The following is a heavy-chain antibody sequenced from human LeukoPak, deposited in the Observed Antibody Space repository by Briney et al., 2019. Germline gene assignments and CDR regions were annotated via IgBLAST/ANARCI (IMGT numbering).Heavy chain of an antibody. D-gene: IGHD2/OR15-2a*01. V-gene: IGHV3-33*01. Sequence: RGFLRLSCAASGFTFSNYGMHCVRQAPGKGLEWVALIWYDGSNKYYTDSVKGRLTISRDNSKNTLYLQMNSLRAEDTAVYYCAREGPRGNSQFDYWGQGTLVTVSP. J-gene: IGHJ4*02. CDR1: GFTFSNYG. CDR2: IWYDGSNK. CDR3: AREGPRGNSQFDY.